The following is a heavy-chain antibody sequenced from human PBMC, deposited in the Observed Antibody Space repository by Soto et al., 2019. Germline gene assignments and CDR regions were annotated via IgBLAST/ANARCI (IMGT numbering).Heavy chain of an antibody. V-gene: IGHV3-15*01. Sequence: GGSLRLSCAASGFTFSNAWMSWVRQGPGKGLEWVGRIKSKTDGGTTDYAAPVKGRLTISRDDSKNTLYLQMNSLKTEDTAVYYCTTDLEVPAAIPEFDYYDYYGMDVWGQGTTVTVSS. J-gene: IGHJ6*02. CDR1: GFTFSNAW. D-gene: IGHD2-2*01. CDR2: IKSKTDGGTT. CDR3: TTDLEVPAAIPEFDYYDYYGMDV.